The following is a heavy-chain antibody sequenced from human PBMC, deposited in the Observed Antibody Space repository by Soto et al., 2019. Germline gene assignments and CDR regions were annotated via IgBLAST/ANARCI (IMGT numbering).Heavy chain of an antibody. V-gene: IGHV4-4*02. D-gene: IGHD6-19*01. J-gene: IGHJ4*02. CDR2: IYHSGST. CDR1: GGSISSSNW. Sequence: QVQLQESGPGLVKPSGTLSLTCAVSGGSISSSNWWSWVRQPPGKGLEWIGEIYHSGSTNYNPSLYNRVTXXVXKXXYHFSLQLSSVSAADTAVYYCARVNRYRSGWYPDSWGQGTLFTVSS. CDR3: ARVNRYRSGWYPDS.